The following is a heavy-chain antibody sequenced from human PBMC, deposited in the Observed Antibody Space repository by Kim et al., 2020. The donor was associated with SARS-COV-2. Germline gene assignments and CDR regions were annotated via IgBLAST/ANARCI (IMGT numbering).Heavy chain of an antibody. CDR3: ARGLRGAGYSSSWYSHYYYYMDV. V-gene: IGHV4-39*01. CDR2: IYYSGST. Sequence: SETLSLTCTVSGGSISSSSYYWGWIRQPPGKGLEWIGSIYYSGSTYYNPSLKSRVTISVDTSKNQFSLKLSSVTAADTAVYYCARGLRGAGYSSSWYSHYYYYMDVWGKGTTVTVSS. J-gene: IGHJ6*03. D-gene: IGHD6-13*01. CDR1: GGSISSSSYY.